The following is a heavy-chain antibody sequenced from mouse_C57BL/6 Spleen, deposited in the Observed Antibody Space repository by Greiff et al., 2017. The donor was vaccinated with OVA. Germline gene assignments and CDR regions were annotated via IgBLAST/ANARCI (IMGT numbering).Heavy chain of an antibody. V-gene: IGHV1-9*01. CDR3: ASRPSLYYGNYGDY. D-gene: IGHD2-1*01. Sequence: VQLQQSGAELMKPGASVKLSCKATGYTFTGYWIEWVKQRPGHGLEWIGEIFPGSGSTNYNEKFKGKATFTADTSSNTAYMQPSRLTSEDSANDDCASRPSLYYGNYGDYWGQGTTLTVSS. CDR1: GYTFTGYW. CDR2: IFPGSGST. J-gene: IGHJ2*01.